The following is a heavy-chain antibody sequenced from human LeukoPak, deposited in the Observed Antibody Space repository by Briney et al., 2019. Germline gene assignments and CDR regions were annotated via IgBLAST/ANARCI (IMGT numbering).Heavy chain of an antibody. J-gene: IGHJ4*02. Sequence: GGCLRLSCAASGFTFSNYWMSWVRQAPGKGLEWVAVISIDGSEKYYADSVKGRFTISRDNSKNTLYLQMNSLRGDDTAVYYCANPQSRGYDYLDYWGQGTLVTVSS. CDR1: GFTFSNYW. V-gene: IGHV3-30*18. CDR2: ISIDGSEK. CDR3: ANPQSRGYDYLDY. D-gene: IGHD5-12*01.